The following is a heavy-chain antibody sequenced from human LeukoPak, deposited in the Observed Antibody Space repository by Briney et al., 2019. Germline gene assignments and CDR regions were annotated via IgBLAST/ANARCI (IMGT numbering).Heavy chain of an antibody. Sequence: SETLSLTCTVSGGSISSYYWSWIRQPAGKGLEWIGRIHTSGNTDYNPSLKSRVTMPVDTSKNQFSLKLNSVTAADTAVYYCAREGSMTARPFVSIDYWGQGTLVTVSS. V-gene: IGHV4-4*07. CDR2: IHTSGNT. CDR3: AREGSMTARPFVSIDY. J-gene: IGHJ4*02. D-gene: IGHD2-21*02. CDR1: GGSISSYY.